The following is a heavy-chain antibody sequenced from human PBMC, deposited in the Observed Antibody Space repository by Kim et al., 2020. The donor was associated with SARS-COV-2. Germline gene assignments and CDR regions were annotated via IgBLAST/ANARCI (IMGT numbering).Heavy chain of an antibody. Sequence: SETLSLTCTVSGGSISSSSYYWGWIRQPPGKGLEWIGSIYYSGSTYYNPSLKSRVTISVDTSKNQFSLKLSSVTAADTAVYYCARDSLSDREIIVVVPAAMDCLGQRSLVTVSS. CDR1: GGSISSSSYY. J-gene: IGHJ4*02. CDR2: IYYSGST. V-gene: IGHV4-39*07. D-gene: IGHD2-2*01. CDR3: ARDSLSDREIIVVVPAAMDC.